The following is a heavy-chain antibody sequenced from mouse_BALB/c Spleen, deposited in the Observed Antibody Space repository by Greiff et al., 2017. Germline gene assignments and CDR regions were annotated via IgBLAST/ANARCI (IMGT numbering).Heavy chain of an antibody. CDR2: IDPENGDT. CDR1: GFNIKDYY. V-gene: IGHV14-4*02. CDR3: NVNYYGSSSWFAY. Sequence: EVQLQESGAELVRSGASVKLSCTASGFNIKDYYMHWVKQRPEQGLEWIGWIDPENGDTEYAPKFQGKATMTADTSSNTAYLQLSSLTSEDTAVYYCNVNYYGSSSWFAYWGQGTLVTVSA. J-gene: IGHJ3*01. D-gene: IGHD1-1*01.